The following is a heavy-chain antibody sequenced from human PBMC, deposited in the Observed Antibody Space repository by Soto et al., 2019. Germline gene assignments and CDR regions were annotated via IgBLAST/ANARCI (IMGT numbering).Heavy chain of an antibody. CDR2: ITGSGKSA. J-gene: IGHJ4*02. CDR3: AREGQYDSSGYALDY. V-gene: IGHV3-23*01. CDR1: GFTFSTFV. D-gene: IGHD3-22*01. Sequence: GGSLRLSCAASGFTFSTFVMTWVRQVPGEGLEWVSSITGSGKSAYYADSVKGRVTISRDNSKNTLYLQMNSLRAEDTAVYYCAREGQYDSSGYALDYWGQGTLVTVSS.